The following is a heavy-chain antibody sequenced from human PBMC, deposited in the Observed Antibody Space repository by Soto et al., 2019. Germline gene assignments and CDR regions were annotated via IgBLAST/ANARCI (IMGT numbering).Heavy chain of an antibody. V-gene: IGHV4-59*05. CDR1: GGSFSGYY. Sequence: PSETLSLTCAVYGGSFSGYYWSWIRQPPGKGLEWIGSIYYSGSTYYNPSLKSRVTISVDTSRNQFSLKLSSVTAADTAVYYCATGDRLGYCSGGSCYHYYYGMDVWGQGTTVT. J-gene: IGHJ6*02. CDR3: ATGDRLGYCSGGSCYHYYYGMDV. CDR2: IYYSGST. D-gene: IGHD2-15*01.